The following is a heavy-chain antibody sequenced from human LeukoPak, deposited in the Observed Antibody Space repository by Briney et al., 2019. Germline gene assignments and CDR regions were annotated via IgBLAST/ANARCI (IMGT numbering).Heavy chain of an antibody. CDR1: GGSFSGYY. D-gene: IGHD5-24*01. CDR2: INHSGST. Sequence: PSETLSLTCAVYGGSFSGYYWSWIRQPPGKGLEWIGEINHSGSTNYNPSLKSRVTISVDTSKNQFSLKLSSVTAADTAVYYCAREGGVGDGYNPCIFDYWGQGTLVTVSS. CDR3: AREGGVGDGYNPCIFDY. J-gene: IGHJ4*02. V-gene: IGHV4-34*01.